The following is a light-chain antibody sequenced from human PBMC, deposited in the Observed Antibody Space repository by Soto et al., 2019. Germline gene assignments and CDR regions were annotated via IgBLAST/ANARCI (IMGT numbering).Light chain of an antibody. CDR1: QSVRSN. CDR3: QQYNNWPPWT. V-gene: IGKV3-15*01. Sequence: EIVMTQSPATLSVSPGERATLSCRASQSVRSNLAWYQHKPGQAPRLLIYGASTRATGIPARFSGSGSGTEFTLTISSLQSEDFAVYYCQQYNNWPPWTFGQGTKVEIK. CDR2: GAS. J-gene: IGKJ1*01.